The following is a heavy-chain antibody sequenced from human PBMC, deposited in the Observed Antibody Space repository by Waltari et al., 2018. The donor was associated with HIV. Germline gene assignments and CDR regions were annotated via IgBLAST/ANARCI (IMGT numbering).Heavy chain of an antibody. CDR1: GYTCTRYD. CDR2: INPNSGNT. V-gene: IGHV1-8*01. J-gene: IGHJ3*02. CDR3: ARGRAYCGGVCYAFDI. Sequence: VQLVQSGAEVKKPGDSVKVSCKASGYTCTRYDTNGVRKATGQGLEWMGWINPNSGNTGYAQKFHGRVTMTRNTSISTAYIELSSLRSEDTAVYYCARGRAYCGGVCYAFDIWGQGTMVTVSS. D-gene: IGHD2-21*02.